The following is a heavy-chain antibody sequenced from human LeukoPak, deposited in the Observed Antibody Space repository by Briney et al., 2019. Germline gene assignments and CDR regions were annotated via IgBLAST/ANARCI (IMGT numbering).Heavy chain of an antibody. J-gene: IGHJ4*02. V-gene: IGHV3-53*01. CDR3: VATTCGGDCYSEY. D-gene: IGHD2-21*02. Sequence: GGSLKLSCAASGFTVSNNYMSWVRQAPGKGLEWVSVIYSGGSTYYADSVKGRFTISRDNSKNTLYLQMNSLRVEDTAVYYCVATTCGGDCYSEYWGQGILVTVSS. CDR1: GFTVSNNY. CDR2: IYSGGST.